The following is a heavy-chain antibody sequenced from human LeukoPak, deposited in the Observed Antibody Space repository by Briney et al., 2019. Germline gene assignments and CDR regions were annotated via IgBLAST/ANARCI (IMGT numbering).Heavy chain of an antibody. CDR1: VVTSSRDS. J-gene: IGHJ5*02. CDR2: ICSSRSYI. D-gene: IGHD6-19*01. V-gene: IGHV3-21*01. Sequence: VGCLRLSSAASVVTSSRDSTNCGRDTPRGRVWSGSSICSSRSYIYYADSVKGRFTISRDNDKSSLYLQMKSLRAEDTAVYFCAKIAVADPVGDTWFETWGQGTLVTVSS. CDR3: AKIAVADPVGDTWFET.